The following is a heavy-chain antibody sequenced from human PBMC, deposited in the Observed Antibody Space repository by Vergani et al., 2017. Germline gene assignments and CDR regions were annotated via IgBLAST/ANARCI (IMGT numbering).Heavy chain of an antibody. Sequence: QVKLQESGPGLVKPSETLSLTCTVSGASVNSYYWSWIRQPPGKGLEWMGYVSFRGDTLYDPSVKGRMTISLNTSSNQFSLYLTSVTAADTAVYYCASSRMYYGAGSPDYWGQGTLVTVSS. V-gene: IGHV4-59*02. J-gene: IGHJ4*02. D-gene: IGHD3-10*01. CDR3: ASSRMYYGAGSPDY. CDR1: GASVNSYY. CDR2: VSFRGDT.